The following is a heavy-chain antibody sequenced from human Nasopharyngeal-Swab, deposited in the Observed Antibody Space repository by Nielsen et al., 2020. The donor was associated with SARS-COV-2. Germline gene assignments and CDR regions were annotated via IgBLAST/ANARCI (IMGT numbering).Heavy chain of an antibody. CDR2: FCSEDGET. Sequence: ASVKGSCKVSGYTLPELSMHWVRQAPGKGLGWGGGFCSEDGETIYAQKFQGRVTMTEDTSTDTAYMELSSLRSEDTAVYYCATARVTTPVSWFDPWGQGTLVTVSS. D-gene: IGHD4-17*01. CDR1: GYTLPELS. J-gene: IGHJ5*02. V-gene: IGHV1-24*01. CDR3: ATARVTTPVSWFDP.